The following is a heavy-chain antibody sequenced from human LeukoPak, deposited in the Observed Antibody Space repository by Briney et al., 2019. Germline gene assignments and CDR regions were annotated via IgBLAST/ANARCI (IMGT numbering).Heavy chain of an antibody. D-gene: IGHD6-25*01. Sequence: GGSLRLSCTGSGFNFGDYTVTWVRQAPGKGLEWISIIQSIPYGGTTGNAASVQGRFTISRDDSRSAAYLQMDRVKTEDTGVYYCARGSGQAAALDYWGQGVLVTVAP. CDR1: GFNFGDYT. J-gene: IGHJ4*02. V-gene: IGHV3-49*04. CDR2: IQSIPYGGTT. CDR3: ARGSGQAAALDY.